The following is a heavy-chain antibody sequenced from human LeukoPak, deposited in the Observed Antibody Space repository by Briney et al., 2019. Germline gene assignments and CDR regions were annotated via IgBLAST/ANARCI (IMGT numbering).Heavy chain of an antibody. CDR3: ARLVSNRYDDYGADNGGYGMDI. CDR2: IIPILNIA. J-gene: IGHJ6*02. V-gene: IGHV1-69*04. CDR1: GGTFTSYA. Sequence: SVKVSCKTSGGTFTSYAISWVRQAPGQGLEWMGRIIPILNIADYARKFQGRVTITADKSTALAYMELRGLRSDDPAIYYCARLVSNRYDDYGADNGGYGMDIWGQGTTVTVSS. D-gene: IGHD4-17*01.